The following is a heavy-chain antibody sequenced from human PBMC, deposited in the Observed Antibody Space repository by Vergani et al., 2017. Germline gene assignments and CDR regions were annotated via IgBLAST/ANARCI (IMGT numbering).Heavy chain of an antibody. Sequence: QVQLQESGPGLVKPSETLSLTCTVSGCSISSYYWSWIRQPPGKGLEWIGYIYYSGSTNYNPSLKSRVTRSVDTSKNQFSLKLSSVNAADTAVFYCARASFSREPPCYYYYYMDVWGKGTAVTVSS. J-gene: IGHJ6*03. CDR2: IYYSGST. CDR1: GCSISSYY. CDR3: ARASFSREPPCYYYYYMDV. V-gene: IGHV4-59*01. D-gene: IGHD1-14*01.